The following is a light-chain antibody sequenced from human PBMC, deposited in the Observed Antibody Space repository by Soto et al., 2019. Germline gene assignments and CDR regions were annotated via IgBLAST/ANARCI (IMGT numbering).Light chain of an antibody. CDR3: PQYKNWPPLT. V-gene: IGKV3-15*01. CDR2: GAF. J-gene: IGKJ4*01. CDR1: QSVSFH. Sequence: EIVMTQSPATLSVSPGETATLSCRASQSVSFHLAWYQQKPGQGPRLLIYGAFTRATGIPARFSGSGSGTDFTLNISSLQSEDFALYYCPQYKNWPPLTFGGGTKVEIK.